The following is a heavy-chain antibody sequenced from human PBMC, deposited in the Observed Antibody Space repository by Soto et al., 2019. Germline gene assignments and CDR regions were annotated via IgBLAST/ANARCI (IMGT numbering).Heavy chain of an antibody. J-gene: IGHJ6*03. D-gene: IGHD2-2*01. CDR2: INPNSGGT. Sequence: QVQLVQSGAEVKKPGASVKVSCKASGYTFTGYYMHWVRQAPGQGLEWMGWINPNSGGTNYAQKFQGWVTMTRDTSISTAYMELSRLRSDDTAVYYCARGYLVCSSTSCYPYADYYYYMDVWGKGTTVTVSS. V-gene: IGHV1-2*04. CDR1: GYTFTGYY. CDR3: ARGYLVCSSTSCYPYADYYYYMDV.